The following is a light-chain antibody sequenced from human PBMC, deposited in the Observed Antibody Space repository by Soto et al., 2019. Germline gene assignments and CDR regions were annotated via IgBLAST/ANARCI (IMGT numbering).Light chain of an antibody. V-gene: IGLV2-11*01. CDR2: NVS. CDR1: SSDVGSYEY. J-gene: IGLJ2*01. Sequence: QSALTQPRSVSGSPGQSVTISCSGTSSDVGSYEYVSWYQQYPGKAPKLIIYNVSQRPSGVPDRFSGSKSGNTASLTISGLQADDEADYYCSSYAGSDILFGGGTKLTVL. CDR3: SSYAGSDIL.